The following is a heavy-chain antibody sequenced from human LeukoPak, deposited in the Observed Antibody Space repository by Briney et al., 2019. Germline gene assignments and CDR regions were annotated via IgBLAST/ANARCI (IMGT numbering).Heavy chain of an antibody. CDR3: AGYCNSTSCYDY. D-gene: IGHD2-2*01. Sequence: SETLSLTCTVSGGSISSSSYYWGWIRQPPGKGLEWIGSIYYSGSTYYNPSLKSRVTISVDTSKNQFSLKLSSVTAADTAVYYCAGYCNSTSCYDYWGQGTLVTVSS. J-gene: IGHJ4*02. V-gene: IGHV4-39*01. CDR1: GGSISSSSYY. CDR2: IYYSGST.